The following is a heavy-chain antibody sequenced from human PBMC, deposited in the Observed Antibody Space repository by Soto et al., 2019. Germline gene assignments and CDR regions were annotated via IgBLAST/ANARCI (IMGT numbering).Heavy chain of an antibody. CDR1: GDTFTDYY. V-gene: IGHV1-46*01. D-gene: IGHD2-21*02. Sequence: QVQLVQSGAEVKKPGASVKVSCKASGDTFTDYYIHWVRQAPGQGLEWMGTVNPSGGHTTYAQHFLGRMTMTRDTSTSTLYMELTSLTSGDTAIYYCARGGHVVVVTAALDYWGQGTLVTVSS. J-gene: IGHJ4*02. CDR2: VNPSGGHT. CDR3: ARGGHVVVVTAALDY.